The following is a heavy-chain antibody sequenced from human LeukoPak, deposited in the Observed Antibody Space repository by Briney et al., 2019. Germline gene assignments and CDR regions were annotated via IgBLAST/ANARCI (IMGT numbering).Heavy chain of an antibody. CDR2: IQCNDDK. V-gene: IGHV2-5*01. CDR1: GFSLSASGAR. CDR3: ADAPGVITFGGVICWFAP. Sequence: SGPTLANPTQTLTLTCTFSGFSLSASGARVGWIRQPPGNALEWLALIQCNDDKPYSPSRKSRLPIIQDTSNHRVLLTQTKLDPVDTATYYGADAPGVITFGGVICWFAPWGQGTLVTVSS. D-gene: IGHD3-16*01. J-gene: IGHJ5*02.